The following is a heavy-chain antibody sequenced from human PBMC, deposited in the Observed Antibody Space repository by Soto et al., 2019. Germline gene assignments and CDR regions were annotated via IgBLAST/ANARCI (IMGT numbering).Heavy chain of an antibody. CDR1: GGSITITNW. D-gene: IGHD4-17*01. CDR3: ATRTYYGDRCMDV. J-gene: IGHJ6*02. Sequence: QVHPQESGPGLVKPSGTLSLTCAVSGGSITITNWWNWVRQPPGKGLEWIGEIFHSGGTNYNPSLKSRVTMSVDKSKNQFSLNLSSVTAADTAMYYCATRTYYGDRCMDVWGQGTTVTVSS. V-gene: IGHV4-4*02. CDR2: IFHSGGT.